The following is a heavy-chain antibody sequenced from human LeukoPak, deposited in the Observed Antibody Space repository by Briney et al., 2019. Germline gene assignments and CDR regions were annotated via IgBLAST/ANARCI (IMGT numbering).Heavy chain of an antibody. Sequence: GGSLRLSCAASGFIFSNYGMHWVRQAPGKGLEWVAFIRHGGTNKHYADSVKGRFTVSRDNSKNTLYLQLNSLKAEDTAVYYCAKESIMYQLLPGYFDFWGQGTLVTVSS. V-gene: IGHV3-30*02. CDR2: IRHGGTNK. D-gene: IGHD2-2*01. CDR3: AKESIMYQLLPGYFDF. J-gene: IGHJ4*02. CDR1: GFIFSNYG.